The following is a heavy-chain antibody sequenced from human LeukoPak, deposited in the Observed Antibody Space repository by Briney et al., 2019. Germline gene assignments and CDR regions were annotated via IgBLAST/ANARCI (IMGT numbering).Heavy chain of an antibody. D-gene: IGHD3-10*01. Sequence: GGSLRLSCAASGFTFSNYWMTWVRQAPGKGLEWVSYISSSGSTIYYADPVKGRFTISRDNAKNSLYLQMNSLRAEDTAVYYCVRDREDYYGSGSYGYWGQGTLVTISS. CDR3: VRDREDYYGSGSYGY. CDR1: GFTFSNYW. J-gene: IGHJ4*02. V-gene: IGHV3-48*03. CDR2: ISSSGSTI.